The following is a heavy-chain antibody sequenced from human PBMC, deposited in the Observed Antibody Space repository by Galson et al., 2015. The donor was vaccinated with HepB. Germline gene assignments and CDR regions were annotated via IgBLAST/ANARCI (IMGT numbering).Heavy chain of an antibody. CDR3: ARRISLVRGIITKPDYYYGMDV. Sequence: SLRLSCAASGFTFSSYWMNWVRQAPGKGLEWVAHINQDGSSKYYVDSVKGRFTISRDNAKDSVYLQLDSLRAEDTAVYYCARRISLVRGIITKPDYYYGMDVWCQGTTVTVAS. D-gene: IGHD3-10*01. J-gene: IGHJ6*02. CDR2: INQDGSSK. CDR1: GFTFSSYW. V-gene: IGHV3-7*03.